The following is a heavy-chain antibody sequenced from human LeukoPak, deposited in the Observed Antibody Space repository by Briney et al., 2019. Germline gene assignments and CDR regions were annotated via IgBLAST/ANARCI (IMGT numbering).Heavy chain of an antibody. CDR2: INANSGGT. CDR1: GYTFTGYY. Sequence: ASVKVSCKASGYTFTGYYMLWVRQAPGHGLEWMGWINANSGGTNYAQKVQVRVTMTRDKSISTAYMELSRLRSDDTAVYYCASGMGLLYVYWGQGTLVTVSS. V-gene: IGHV1-2*02. CDR3: ASGMGLLYVY. D-gene: IGHD2-2*02. J-gene: IGHJ4*02.